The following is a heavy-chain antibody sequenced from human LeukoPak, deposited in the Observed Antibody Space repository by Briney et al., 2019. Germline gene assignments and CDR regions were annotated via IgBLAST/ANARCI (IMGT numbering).Heavy chain of an antibody. V-gene: IGHV4-4*02. CDR3: AITQGGIAVAGTKAAFDY. Sequence: SGTLSLTCAVSGGSISSSNWWSWVRQPPGKGLEWIGEIYHSGSTNYNPSLKSRVTISVDKSKNQFSLKLSSVTAADTAVYYCAITQGGIAVAGTKAAFDYWGQGTLVTVSS. CDR2: IYHSGST. J-gene: IGHJ4*02. D-gene: IGHD6-19*01. CDR1: GGSISSSNW.